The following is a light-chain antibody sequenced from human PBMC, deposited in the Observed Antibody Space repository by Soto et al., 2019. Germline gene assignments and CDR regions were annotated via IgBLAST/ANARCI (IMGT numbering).Light chain of an antibody. J-gene: IGLJ1*01. V-gene: IGLV2-14*01. Sequence: QSALTQPASVSGSPGQSITISCTGTSSDVGGYNYVSWYQQHPGKAPKLMIYDVSNRPSGVSNRFSGSKSGNTASLTISGLQAEDEADYYCSSYTSSSTFHGFGTGTKVTVL. CDR2: DVS. CDR1: SSDVGGYNY. CDR3: SSYTSSSTFHG.